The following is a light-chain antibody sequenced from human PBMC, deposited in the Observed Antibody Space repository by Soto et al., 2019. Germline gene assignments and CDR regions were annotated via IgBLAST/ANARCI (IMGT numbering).Light chain of an antibody. V-gene: IGKV3-15*01. CDR3: QQYNNLPPDT. J-gene: IGKJ2*01. CDR1: QSVNNN. Sequence: EIILPQSPASLSVSPGERATLSCRASQSVNNNLAWYQQKPGQAPRLLIYGASTRATGIPSRFRGSGSGTEFTLTITSLQSEDFAVYFCQQYNNLPPDTFGQGTKLEIK. CDR2: GAS.